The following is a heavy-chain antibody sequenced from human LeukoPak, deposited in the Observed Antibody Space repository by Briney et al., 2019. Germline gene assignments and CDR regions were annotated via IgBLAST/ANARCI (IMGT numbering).Heavy chain of an antibody. D-gene: IGHD5-24*01. J-gene: IGHJ3*02. Sequence: SETLSLTCTVSGYSISSGYYWGWIRQPPGKGLEWIGSIYYSGSTYYNPSLKSRVTISVDTSKNQFSLRLSSVTAADTAVYYCARDLVDDGYNPHGAFDIWGQGTMVTVSS. CDR2: IYYSGST. V-gene: IGHV4-38-2*02. CDR1: GYSISSGYY. CDR3: ARDLVDDGYNPHGAFDI.